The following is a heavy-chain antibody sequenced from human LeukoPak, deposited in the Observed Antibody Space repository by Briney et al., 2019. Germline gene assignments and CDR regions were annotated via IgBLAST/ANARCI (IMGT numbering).Heavy chain of an antibody. CDR1: GLTVSSNY. CDR3: ARSGYLWFGPDY. D-gene: IGHD3-10*01. Sequence: GRSLSLSCAPSGLTVSSNYTSWVRQAPGKGLEWVSVIYSGGSTSSADSVKGRFNISRDNSQDPLYLQMNSLRAEDTAVYYCARSGYLWFGPDYWGQGTLVTVSS. V-gene: IGHV3-53*01. CDR2: IYSGGST. J-gene: IGHJ4*02.